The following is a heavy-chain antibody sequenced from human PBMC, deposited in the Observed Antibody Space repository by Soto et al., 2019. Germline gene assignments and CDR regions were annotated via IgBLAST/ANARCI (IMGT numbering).Heavy chain of an antibody. CDR2: INWNGGSK. CDR1: GVTFDEYA. CDR3: AIATQSYYDTSGYYSYVH. Sequence: GGCLRLSCAASGVTFDEYALTWVRQAPGKGLEWVAGINWNGGSKGYADSVKGRFTISRDNAKSSLYLQMNNLRAEDTAFYFCAIATQSYYDTSGYYSYVHWRQGAQVTVS. D-gene: IGHD3-22*01. V-gene: IGHV3-20*04. J-gene: IGHJ4*02.